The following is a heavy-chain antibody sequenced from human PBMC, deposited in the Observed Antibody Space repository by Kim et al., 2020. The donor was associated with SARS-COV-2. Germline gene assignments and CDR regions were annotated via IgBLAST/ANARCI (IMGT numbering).Heavy chain of an antibody. CDR1: GGTFSSYA. Sequence: SVKVSCKASGGTFSSYAISWVRQAPGQGLEWMGGIIPIFGTANYAQKFQGRVTITADVSTSTAYMELSSLRSEDTAVYYCVWISHYYDSSGYSDYWGQGTLVTVSS. D-gene: IGHD3-22*01. CDR3: VWISHYYDSSGYSDY. V-gene: IGHV1-69*13. J-gene: IGHJ4*02. CDR2: IIPIFGTA.